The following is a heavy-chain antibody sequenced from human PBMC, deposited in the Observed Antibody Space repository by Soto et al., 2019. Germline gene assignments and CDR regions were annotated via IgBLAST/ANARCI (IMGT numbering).Heavy chain of an antibody. Sequence: SETLSLPCTVSGGYISSSSYYWGWIRQPPGKGLEWIGSIYYSGSTYYNPSLKSRVTISVDTSKNQFSLKLSSVTAADTAVYYCARRGVYYYYYGMDVWGQGTTVTVSS. CDR1: GGYISSSSYY. V-gene: IGHV4-39*01. CDR2: IYYSGST. CDR3: ARRGVYYYYYGMDV. J-gene: IGHJ6*02.